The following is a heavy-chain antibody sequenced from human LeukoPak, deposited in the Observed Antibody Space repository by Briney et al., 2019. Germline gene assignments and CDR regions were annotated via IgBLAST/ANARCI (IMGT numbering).Heavy chain of an antibody. Sequence: PGGSLRLSCAASGFTFSSYEMNWVRQAPGKGLEWISYISSSGNTIYYVDSVKVRFTISTDNARNSLYLQMYSLRADDTGVYYCARDRSVDNWNDLTRFDSWGQGTLVTVSS. CDR3: ARDRSVDNWNDLTRFDS. V-gene: IGHV3-48*03. CDR1: GFTFSSYE. CDR2: ISSSGNTI. J-gene: IGHJ4*02. D-gene: IGHD1-20*01.